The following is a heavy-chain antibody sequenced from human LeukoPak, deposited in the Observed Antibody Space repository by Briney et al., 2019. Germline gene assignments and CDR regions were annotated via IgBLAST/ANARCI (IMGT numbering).Heavy chain of an antibody. V-gene: IGHV3-21*01. CDR2: ISSDINSI. D-gene: IGHD2-2*01. CDR1: GFTFSSYT. CDR3: ATEGRSTTPGY. Sequence: GGSLRLSCGASGFTFSSYTMIWVRQAPGKGLEWVSSISSDINSIYYADSVKGRFTISRDNAKKSLYLQMNSLRAEDTSVYYCATEGRSTTPGYWGQGTLVTVSS. J-gene: IGHJ4*02.